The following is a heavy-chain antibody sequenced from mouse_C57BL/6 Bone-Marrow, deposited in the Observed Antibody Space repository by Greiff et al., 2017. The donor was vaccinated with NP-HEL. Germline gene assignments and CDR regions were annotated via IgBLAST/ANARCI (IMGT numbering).Heavy chain of an antibody. D-gene: IGHD1-1*01. CDR3: APYYYGSSYDWYFDV. CDR2: IYPGDGDT. CDR1: GYAFSSSW. J-gene: IGHJ1*03. V-gene: IGHV1-82*01. Sequence: QVQLQQSGPELVKPGASVKISCKASGYAFSSSWMNWVKQRPGKGLEWIGRIYPGDGDTNYNGKFKGKATLTADKSSSTAYMQLSSLTSEDSAVYFCAPYYYGSSYDWYFDVWGTGTTVTVSS.